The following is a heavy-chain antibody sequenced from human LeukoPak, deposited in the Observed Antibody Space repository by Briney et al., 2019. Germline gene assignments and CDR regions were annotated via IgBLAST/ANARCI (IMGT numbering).Heavy chain of an antibody. D-gene: IGHD2-2*02. J-gene: IGHJ6*02. Sequence: ASVKVSCKASRYTFTSYDINWVRQATGQGLEWMGWMNPNSGNTGYAQKFQGRVTMTRNTSISTAYMELSSLRSEDTAVYYCATFPGGYCSSTSCYTGMDVWGQGTTVTVSS. CDR2: MNPNSGNT. CDR3: ATFPGGYCSSTSCYTGMDV. V-gene: IGHV1-8*01. CDR1: RYTFTSYD.